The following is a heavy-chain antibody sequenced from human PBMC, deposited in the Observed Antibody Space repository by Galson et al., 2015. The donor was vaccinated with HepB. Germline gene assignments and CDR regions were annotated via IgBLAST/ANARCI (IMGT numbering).Heavy chain of an antibody. J-gene: IGHJ4*02. V-gene: IGHV3-30*18. Sequence: SLRLSCAASGFTFSNYGMRWVRQAPGKGLEWVAVISYDGSNKYYADSVKGRFTISRDNSKNTLYLQMNSLRAEDTASYYCAKDPYLYSALAGTMAGFDYWGQGTLVTVSS. CDR3: AKDPYLYSALAGTMAGFDY. D-gene: IGHD6-19*01. CDR2: ISYDGSNK. CDR1: GFTFSNYG.